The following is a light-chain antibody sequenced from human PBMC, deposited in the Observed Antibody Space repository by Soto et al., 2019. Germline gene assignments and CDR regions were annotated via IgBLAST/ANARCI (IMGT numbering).Light chain of an antibody. CDR3: QSYDSSLSGLL. J-gene: IGLJ7*01. V-gene: IGLV1-40*01. CDR2: ANN. CDR1: SSNIGSNY. Sequence: QSVLTQPPSVSAAPGQNVIISCSGSSSNIGSNYVSWYQQLPGTAPKLLIYANNNRPSGVPDRFSGSKSGTSASLAITGLQAEDEADYYCQSYDSSLSGLLFGGGTQLTVL.